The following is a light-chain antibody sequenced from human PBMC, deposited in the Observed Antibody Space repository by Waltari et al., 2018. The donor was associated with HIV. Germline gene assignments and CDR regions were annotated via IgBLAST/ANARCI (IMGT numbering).Light chain of an antibody. CDR1: SRDLNDPHY. Sequence: QSALTHPPSMSGPPAQSVTTSRTRPSRDLNDPHYLPRYQHHPAKAPKVIIYEVTRRPSGVSNLFSGSKSGNTASLTISGLLPEDEAEYFCVSYISSSTPEFGGGTKLTVL. V-gene: IGLV2-14*01. CDR3: VSYISSSTPE. J-gene: IGLJ3*02. CDR2: EVT.